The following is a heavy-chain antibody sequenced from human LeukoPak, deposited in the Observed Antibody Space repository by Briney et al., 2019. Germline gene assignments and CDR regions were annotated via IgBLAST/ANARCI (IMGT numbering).Heavy chain of an antibody. J-gene: IGHJ4*02. CDR2: ISIIGTYT. CDR3: SRQREAAGVLHS. CDR1: GFTFSDYF. V-gene: IGHV3-11*03. D-gene: IGHD6-13*01. Sequence: GGSLRLSCAASGFTFSDYFMSWIRQAPGKGLECISYISIIGTYTDYADSVKGRFTISRDNAKNSLHLQMNSLRAEDTAVYFCSRQREAAGVLHSWGEGTLATASS.